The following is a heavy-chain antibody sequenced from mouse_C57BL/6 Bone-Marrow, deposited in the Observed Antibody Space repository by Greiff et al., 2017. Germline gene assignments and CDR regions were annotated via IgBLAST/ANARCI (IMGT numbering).Heavy chain of an antibody. J-gene: IGHJ3*01. CDR3: ARSKNWDSWFAY. D-gene: IGHD4-1*01. CDR2: INPGSGGT. Sequence: QVQLQQPGAELVKPGASVKLSCKASGYTFTSYWMHWVKQRTGQGLEWIGVINPGSGGTNYNEKFKGKATLTADKSSSTAYMQLSSLTSEDSAVYFCARSKNWDSWFAYWGQGTLVTVSA. V-gene: IGHV1-53*01. CDR1: GYTFTSYW.